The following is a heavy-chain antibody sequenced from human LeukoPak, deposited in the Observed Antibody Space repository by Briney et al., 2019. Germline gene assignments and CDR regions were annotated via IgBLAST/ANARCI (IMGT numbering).Heavy chain of an antibody. CDR2: ISSSSSYI. Sequence: PGGSLRLSCAASGFTFSSYSMNWVRQAPGKELEWVSSISSSSSYIYYADSVKGRFTISRDNAKNSLYLQMNSLRAEDTAVYYCARDWVDYDLYYFDYWGQGTLVTVSS. CDR3: ARDWVDYDLYYFDY. CDR1: GFTFSSYS. D-gene: IGHD3-22*01. J-gene: IGHJ4*02. V-gene: IGHV3-21*01.